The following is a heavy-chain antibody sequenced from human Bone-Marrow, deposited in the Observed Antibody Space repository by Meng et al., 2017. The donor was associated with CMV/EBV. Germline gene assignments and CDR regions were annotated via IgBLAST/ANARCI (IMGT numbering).Heavy chain of an antibody. CDR2: ISSSGSTI. CDR3: ARDSREVGAMLGYYYYGMDV. D-gene: IGHD1-26*01. J-gene: IGHJ6*02. CDR1: GFTFSSYS. Sequence: GESLKISCAASGFTFSSYSMNWVRQAPGKGLEWVSSISSSGSTIYYADSVKGRFTISRDNAKNSLYLQMNSLRAEDTAVYYCARDSREVGAMLGYYYYGMDVWGQGTTVTVSS. V-gene: IGHV3-21*04.